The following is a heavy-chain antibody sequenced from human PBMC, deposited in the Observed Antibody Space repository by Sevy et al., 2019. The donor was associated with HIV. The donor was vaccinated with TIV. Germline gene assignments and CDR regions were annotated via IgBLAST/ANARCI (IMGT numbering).Heavy chain of an antibody. CDR1: VYTFTTYY. J-gene: IGHJ4*02. Sequence: ASVKVSCKASVYTFTTYYVHWVRQAPGQGLEWMGIIIPSGGSTTYAQKFQGRVTMTRDTSTSTVYMELSSLISDDTAVYYCASGTGVWGQGTLVTVSS. D-gene: IGHD1-26*01. CDR3: ASGTGV. V-gene: IGHV1-46*01. CDR2: IIPSGGST.